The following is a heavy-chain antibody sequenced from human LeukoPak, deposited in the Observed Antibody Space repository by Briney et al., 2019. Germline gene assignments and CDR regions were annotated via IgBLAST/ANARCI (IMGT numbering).Heavy chain of an antibody. CDR3: AKCSRFGYCSSTSGAFDI. V-gene: IGHV3-30*18. Sequence: GGSLRLSCAASGFTFSSYAMHWVRQAPGKGLEWVAVISYDGSNTYYVDSVKGRFTISRDSSKNTLYLQMNSLRAEDTAVYYCAKCSRFGYCSSTSGAFDIWGQGTMVTVSS. CDR1: GFTFSSYA. CDR2: ISYDGSNT. D-gene: IGHD2-2*03. J-gene: IGHJ3*02.